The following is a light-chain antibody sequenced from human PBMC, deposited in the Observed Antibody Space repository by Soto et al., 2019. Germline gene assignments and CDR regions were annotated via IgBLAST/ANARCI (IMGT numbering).Light chain of an antibody. Sequence: QSVLTQRPSVSAAPGQRVTISCSGGSSNIGNNYVSWYQHLPGTAPKFLIYDNNKRPSGIPDRFSGSKSGTSAALGITALQTGDEADYYCGTWDSSLSAVVFGGGTKVTVL. J-gene: IGLJ2*01. CDR2: DNN. CDR1: SSNIGNNY. CDR3: GTWDSSLSAVV. V-gene: IGLV1-51*01.